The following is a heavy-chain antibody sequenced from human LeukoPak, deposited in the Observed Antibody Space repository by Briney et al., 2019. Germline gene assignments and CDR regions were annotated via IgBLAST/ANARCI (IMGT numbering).Heavy chain of an antibody. V-gene: IGHV4-38-2*01. CDR1: GDSISSGYY. D-gene: IGHD3-22*01. J-gene: IGHJ3*02. Sequence: PSETLSLTCAVSGDSISSGYYWGWIRQPPGKGLEWIGSIYHSGSTYYNPSLKSRVTISVDTSKNQFSLKLSSVTAADTAVYYCARFTVTMIVVVINDAFDIWGQGTMVTVSS. CDR2: IYHSGST. CDR3: ARFTVTMIVVVINDAFDI.